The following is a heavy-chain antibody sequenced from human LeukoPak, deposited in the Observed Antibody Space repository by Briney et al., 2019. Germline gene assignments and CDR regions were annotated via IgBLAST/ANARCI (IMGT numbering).Heavy chain of an antibody. CDR2: ISWNSGGI. D-gene: IGHD6-19*01. CDR3: AKEVAGVGYFDY. J-gene: IGHJ4*02. Sequence: GGSLRLSCAASGFTFDDYAMHWVRQAPGKGLEWVSGISWNSGGIGYADSVKGRFTISRDNAKNSLYLQMNSLRAEDTALYYCAKEVAGVGYFDYWGQGTLVTVSS. CDR1: GFTFDDYA. V-gene: IGHV3-9*01.